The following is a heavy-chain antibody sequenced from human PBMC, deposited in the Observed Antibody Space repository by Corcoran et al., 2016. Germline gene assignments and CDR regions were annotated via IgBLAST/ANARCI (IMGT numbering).Heavy chain of an antibody. V-gene: IGHV3-13*01. CDR2: IGITGDT. D-gene: IGHD6-19*01. CDR1: TFTFRNYD. J-gene: IGHJ6*02. Sequence: EVQLVESGGDLVQPGGSLRLSCAASTFTFRNYDMHWVRQTTGKGLAWVSAIGITGDTYYSDSVKGRFTISRDNAKNSLYLQMNSLRAEDTAVYYCATEIPSGPGWGGLDVWGQGTTVAVSS. CDR3: ATEIPSGPGWGGLDV.